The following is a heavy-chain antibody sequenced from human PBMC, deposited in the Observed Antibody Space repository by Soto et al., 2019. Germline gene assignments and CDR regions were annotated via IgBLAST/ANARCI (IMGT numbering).Heavy chain of an antibody. CDR1: GFTFSSYG. D-gene: IGHD6-19*01. V-gene: IGHV3-30*18. Sequence: GGSLRLSCAASGFTFSSYGMHWVRQAPGKGLEWVAVISHDGSNKYYADSVKGRFTISRDNSKNTLYLQMNSLRAEDTAVYYCAKGPGYSSGWCDYWGQGTLVTVSS. CDR3: AKGPGYSSGWCDY. J-gene: IGHJ4*02. CDR2: ISHDGSNK.